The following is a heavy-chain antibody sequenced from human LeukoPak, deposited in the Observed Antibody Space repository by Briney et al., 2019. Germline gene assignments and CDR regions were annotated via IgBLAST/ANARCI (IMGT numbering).Heavy chain of an antibody. V-gene: IGHV4-59*12. CDR3: ARDQLVDILIGDDWFDP. Sequence: PSETLSLTCTVSGVSISSYYWSWIRQRPGKGLERIGYIYYSGSTNYNPSLKSRVTISVDASKNQFSLKLSSVTAADTAVYYCARDQLVDILIGDDWFDPWGQGTLVTVSS. D-gene: IGHD3-9*01. CDR1: GVSISSYY. CDR2: IYYSGST. J-gene: IGHJ5*02.